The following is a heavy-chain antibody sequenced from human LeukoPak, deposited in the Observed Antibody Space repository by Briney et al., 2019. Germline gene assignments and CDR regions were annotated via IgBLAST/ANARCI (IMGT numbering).Heavy chain of an antibody. D-gene: IGHD4-17*01. Sequence: ASVKVSCKVSGYTLTELSMHWVRQAPGKGLEWMGGFDPEDGETIYAQKFQVRVTMTEDASTDTAYMELSSLRSEDTAVYYCATVRTVTYGGFLSKGRKRYYFDYWGQGTLVTVSS. J-gene: IGHJ4*02. CDR2: FDPEDGET. CDR1: GYTLTELS. V-gene: IGHV1-24*01. CDR3: ATVRTVTYGGFLSKGRKRYYFDY.